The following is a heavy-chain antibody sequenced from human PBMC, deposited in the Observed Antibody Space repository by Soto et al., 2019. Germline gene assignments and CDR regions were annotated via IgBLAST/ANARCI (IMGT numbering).Heavy chain of an antibody. Sequence: SQTLSLTCAISGDSVSSNSAAWNWIRQSPSRGLEWLGRTYYRSKWYNDYAVSVKSRITINPDTSKNQFSLQLNSVTPEETAVYYCASALQSTAAGAFDIWGQGTLVTVSS. D-gene: IGHD6-13*01. J-gene: IGHJ3*02. CDR2: TYYRSKWYN. CDR1: GDSVSSNSAA. V-gene: IGHV6-1*01. CDR3: ASALQSTAAGAFDI.